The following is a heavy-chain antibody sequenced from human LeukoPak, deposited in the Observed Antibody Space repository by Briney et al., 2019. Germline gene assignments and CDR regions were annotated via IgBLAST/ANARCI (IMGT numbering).Heavy chain of an antibody. V-gene: IGHV3-30*02. CDR3: ARGGFGVVIIAGARDAFDI. Sequence: PGGSLRLSCAASGFMFSSYGMHWVSQAPGKRLGWVAFIRYDGSHKYYADSVKGRFTISRDNYKNTLYLQMKSLRVEDTAVYYCARGGFGVVIIAGARDAFDIWGQGTIVTVSS. CDR1: GFMFSSYG. D-gene: IGHD3-3*01. CDR2: IRYDGSHK. J-gene: IGHJ3*02.